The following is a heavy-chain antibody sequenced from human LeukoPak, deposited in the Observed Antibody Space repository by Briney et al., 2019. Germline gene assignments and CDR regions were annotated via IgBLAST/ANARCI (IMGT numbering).Heavy chain of an antibody. CDR1: GFTFDDYG. CDR3: ARSSSGWYGDGFDY. D-gene: IGHD6-19*01. Sequence: PGGSLRLSCAASGFTFDDYGMSWVRQAPGKGLEWVSGINWNGGSTGYADSVKGRFTISRDNAKNSLYLQMNSLRAEDTALYYCARSSSGWYGDGFDYWGQGTLVTVSS. J-gene: IGHJ4*02. V-gene: IGHV3-20*04. CDR2: INWNGGST.